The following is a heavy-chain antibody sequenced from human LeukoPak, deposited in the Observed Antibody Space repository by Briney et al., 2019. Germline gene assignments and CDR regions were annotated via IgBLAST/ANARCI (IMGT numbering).Heavy chain of an antibody. CDR1: GFTFSSYA. Sequence: GGSLRLSCAASGFTFSSYAMSWVRQAPGKGLEWVSAISGSGGNTYYADSVKGRFAISRDNSKKTLYLQMNSLRVEDTAVYYCARAPSWGGYYFDSWGQGTLVTVSS. D-gene: IGHD6-25*01. V-gene: IGHV3-23*01. J-gene: IGHJ4*02. CDR2: ISGSGGNT. CDR3: ARAPSWGGYYFDS.